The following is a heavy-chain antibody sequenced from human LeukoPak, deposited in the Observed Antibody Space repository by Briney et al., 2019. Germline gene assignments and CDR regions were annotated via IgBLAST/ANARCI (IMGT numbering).Heavy chain of an antibody. CDR3: ANSDNWND. CDR2: ISGSGGST. D-gene: IGHD1-1*01. CDR1: GFTFSSFA. J-gene: IGHJ4*02. V-gene: IGHV3-23*01. Sequence: GGSLRLSCAASGFTFSSFAMSWVRQAPGKGLEWVSIISGSGGSTYYADSVKGRFTISRDNSWNTLYLQMNTLGAEDTALYYCANSDNWNDWGQGTLVTVSS.